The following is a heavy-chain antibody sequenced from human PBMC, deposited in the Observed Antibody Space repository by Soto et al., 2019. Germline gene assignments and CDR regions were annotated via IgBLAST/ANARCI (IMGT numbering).Heavy chain of an antibody. D-gene: IGHD5-12*01. V-gene: IGHV4-34*01. CDR2: INHSGST. Sequence: SETLSLTCAVYGGSFSGYYWSWIRQPPGKGLEWIGEINHSGSTNYNPSLKSRVTISVDTSKNRFSLKLSSVTAADTAVYYCARGLKWLRPTYYYYYYYMDVWGKGTTVTVSS. CDR1: GGSFSGYY. CDR3: ARGLKWLRPTYYYYYYYMDV. J-gene: IGHJ6*03.